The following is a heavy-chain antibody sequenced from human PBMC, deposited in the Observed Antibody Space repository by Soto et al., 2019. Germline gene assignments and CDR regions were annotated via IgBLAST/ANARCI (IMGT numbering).Heavy chain of an antibody. V-gene: IGHV3-30-3*01. Sequence: VRLSCAASGFTFSNCAMHWIRQAPGKGLEWVALISNDGTNKYYADSVKGRLTISRDNSKSILYLQMNSLRAEDTALYYCAAAFLAAEIDFWGHGTLVTVSS. J-gene: IGHJ4*01. CDR2: ISNDGTNK. CDR3: AAAFLAAEIDF. CDR1: GFTFSNCA. D-gene: IGHD6-13*01.